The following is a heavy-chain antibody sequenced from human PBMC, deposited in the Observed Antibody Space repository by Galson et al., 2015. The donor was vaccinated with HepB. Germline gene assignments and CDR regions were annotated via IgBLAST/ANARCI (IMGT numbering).Heavy chain of an antibody. CDR3: ARGGGAFDI. D-gene: IGHD3-16*01. CDR1: GFTFDDYA. CDR2: ISWNSGSI. J-gene: IGHJ3*02. V-gene: IGHV3-9*01. Sequence: SLRLSCAASGFTFDDYAMHWVRQAPGKGLEWVSGISWNSGSIGYADSVKGRFTISRDNAKNSLYLQMNSLRAEDTAVFYCARGGGAFDIRGQGTMVTVSS.